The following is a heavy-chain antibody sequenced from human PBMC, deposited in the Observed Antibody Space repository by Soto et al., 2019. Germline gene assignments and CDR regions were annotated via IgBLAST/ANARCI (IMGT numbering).Heavy chain of an antibody. D-gene: IGHD3-9*01. CDR3: ARDGAPFEKASN. Sequence: SETLSLTCTVSGGSVSSGGYYWSWIRQHPGKGLEWIGYIYYTGSTYYNPSLKSRVAISVDTSKNEFSLKLNSVTAADTAVYYCARDGAPFEKASNWGQGTLVTVSS. V-gene: IGHV4-31*03. CDR1: GGSVSSGGYY. CDR2: IYYTGST. J-gene: IGHJ4*02.